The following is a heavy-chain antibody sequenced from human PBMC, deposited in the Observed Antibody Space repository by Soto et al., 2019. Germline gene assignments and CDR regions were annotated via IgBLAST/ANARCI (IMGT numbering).Heavy chain of an antibody. Sequence: QVQLVQSGAEVKKPGASVKVSCKASGYTFTGYYMHWVRQAPGQGLEWMGWINPNSGGTNYAQKFQGWVTMTRDTSISTAYRELSRLRSDDTAVYYCARELAYCGGDCYPDFWFDPWGQGTLVTVSS. CDR1: GYTFTGYY. D-gene: IGHD2-21*02. V-gene: IGHV1-2*04. J-gene: IGHJ5*02. CDR2: INPNSGGT. CDR3: ARELAYCGGDCYPDFWFDP.